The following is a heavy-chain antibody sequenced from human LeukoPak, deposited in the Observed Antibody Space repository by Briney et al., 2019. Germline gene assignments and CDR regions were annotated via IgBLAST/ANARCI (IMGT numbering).Heavy chain of an antibody. CDR3: VRDFPLNYDPDAFDI. V-gene: IGHV1-2*02. Sequence: ASVKVSCKASGYTFTGYYMHWVRQAPGQGLEWMGWINPNSGGTNYAQKFRGRVTMTRDTSISTAYMELSRLRSDDTAVYYCVRDFPLNYDPDAFDIWGQGTMVTVSS. CDR1: GYTFTGYY. CDR2: INPNSGGT. J-gene: IGHJ3*02. D-gene: IGHD3-3*01.